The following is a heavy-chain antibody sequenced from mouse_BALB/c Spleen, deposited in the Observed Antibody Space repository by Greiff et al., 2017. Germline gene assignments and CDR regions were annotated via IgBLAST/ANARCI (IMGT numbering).Heavy chain of an antibody. Sequence: EVKLQESGPELVKPGASVKIPCKASGYSFTGYFMNWVKQSHGKSLEWIGRINPYNGDTFYNQKFKGKATLTVDKSSSTAHMELLSLTSEDSAVYYCGRGLYDYAMDYWGQGTSVTVSS. D-gene: IGHD1-1*01. V-gene: IGHV1-37*01. CDR2: INPYNGDT. CDR3: GRGLYDYAMDY. CDR1: GYSFTGYF. J-gene: IGHJ4*01.